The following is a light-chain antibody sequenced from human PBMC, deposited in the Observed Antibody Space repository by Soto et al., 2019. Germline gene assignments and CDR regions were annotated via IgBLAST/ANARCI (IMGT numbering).Light chain of an antibody. Sequence: QSALTQPPSASGSPGQSVTISCTGNSSDVGGYKYVSWYQQHPGKAPKLMMFEVNKRPSGVPDRFSGSKSGNTASLTVSGLQAEDEADYYCSSYAGINNLGVFGTGTKVTVL. J-gene: IGLJ1*01. V-gene: IGLV2-8*01. CDR1: SSDVGGYKY. CDR3: SSYAGINNLGV. CDR2: EVN.